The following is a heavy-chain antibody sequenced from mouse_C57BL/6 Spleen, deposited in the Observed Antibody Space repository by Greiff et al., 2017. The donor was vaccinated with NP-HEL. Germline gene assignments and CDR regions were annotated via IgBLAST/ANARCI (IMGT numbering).Heavy chain of an antibody. CDR3: VRHWSIYYDYDVPFAY. CDR2: IRSKSNNYAT. V-gene: IGHV10-1*01. CDR1: GFSFNTYA. Sequence: EVHLVESGGGLVQPKGSLKLSCAASGFSFNTYAMNWVRQAPGKGLEWVARIRSKSNNYATYYADSVKDRFTISRDDSESMLYLQMNNLKTEDTAMYYCVRHWSIYYDYDVPFAYWGQGTLVTVSA. D-gene: IGHD2-4*01. J-gene: IGHJ3*01.